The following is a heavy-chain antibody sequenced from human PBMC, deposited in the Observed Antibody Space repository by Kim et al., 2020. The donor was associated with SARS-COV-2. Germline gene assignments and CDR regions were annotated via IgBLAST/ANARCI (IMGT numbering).Heavy chain of an antibody. J-gene: IGHJ4*02. CDR1: GGSFSGYY. CDR2: LNHSGST. D-gene: IGHD1-7*01. V-gene: IGHV4-34*01. Sequence: SETLSLTCAVYGGSFSGYYWSWIRQPPGKGLEWIGELNHSGSTNYNPSLKSRVTISVDTSKNQFSLKLSSVTAADTAVYYCAGNYGPFDSLGQGTLVTF. CDR3: AGNYGPFDS.